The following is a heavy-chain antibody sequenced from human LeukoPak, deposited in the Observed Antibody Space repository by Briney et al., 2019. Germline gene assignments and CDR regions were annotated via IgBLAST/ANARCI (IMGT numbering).Heavy chain of an antibody. CDR2: IYYSGST. CDR1: GGSISSGGYY. D-gene: IGHD2-21*02. J-gene: IGHJ4*02. Sequence: PSETLSLTCTVSGGSISSGGYYWTWIRQHPGTGLEWIGYIYYSGSTYYNPSLKSRVTISVDTSKNQFSLKLSSVTAADTAVYYCARGLSAIVHWGQGTLVTVSS. CDR3: ARGLSAIVH. V-gene: IGHV4-31*03.